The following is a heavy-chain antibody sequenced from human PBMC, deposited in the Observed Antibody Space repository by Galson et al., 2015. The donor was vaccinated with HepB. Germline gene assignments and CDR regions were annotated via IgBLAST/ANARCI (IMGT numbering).Heavy chain of an antibody. J-gene: IGHJ4*02. V-gene: IGHV3-33*08. D-gene: IGHD6-19*01. Sequence: SLRLSCAASGFTFSSYGMHWVRQAPGKGLEWVAVIWYDGSNKYYADSVKGRFTISRDNSKNTLYLQMNSLRAEDTAVYYCARDGGKRAVAIPFFDYWGQGTLVTVSS. CDR3: ARDGGKRAVAIPFFDY. CDR1: GFTFSSYG. CDR2: IWYDGSNK.